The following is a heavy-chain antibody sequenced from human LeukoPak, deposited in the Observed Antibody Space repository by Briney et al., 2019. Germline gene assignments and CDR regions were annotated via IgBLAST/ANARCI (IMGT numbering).Heavy chain of an antibody. CDR3: ARSWIQLWYYDY. D-gene: IGHD5-18*01. Sequence: PSETLSLTCTVSGGSISSSSYYWGWIRQPPGKGLEWIGNIFYSGTTYYNPSLKSRVTISVDTSKIQFSLKLSSVTAADTAVYYCARSWIQLWYYDYWGQGTLVTVSS. V-gene: IGHV4-39*01. CDR2: IFYSGTT. J-gene: IGHJ4*02. CDR1: GGSISSSSYY.